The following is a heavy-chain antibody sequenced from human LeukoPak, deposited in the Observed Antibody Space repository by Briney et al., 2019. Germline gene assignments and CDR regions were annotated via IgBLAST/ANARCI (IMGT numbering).Heavy chain of an antibody. CDR2: IYTSGST. J-gene: IGHJ4*02. V-gene: IGHV4-4*07. CDR1: GGSISSYY. CDR3: ARDYAWSGDDTLDY. Sequence: SETLSLTCTVSGGSISSYYWSWIRQPAGKGLEWIGRIYTSGSTNYNPSLKSRVTMSVDTSKNQFSLKLSSVTAADTAVYYCARDYAWSGDDTLDYWGQGTLVTVSS. D-gene: IGHD5-12*01.